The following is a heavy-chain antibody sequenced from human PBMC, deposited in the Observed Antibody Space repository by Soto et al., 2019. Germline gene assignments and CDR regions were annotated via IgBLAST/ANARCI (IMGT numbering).Heavy chain of an antibody. CDR1: GGSISSGGYY. CDR2: IYYSGST. V-gene: IGHV4-31*03. D-gene: IGHD4-4*01. CDR3: ARDNDYSGYGMDV. J-gene: IGHJ6*02. Sequence: QVQLQESGPGLVKPSQTLSLTCTVSGGSISSGGYYWSWIRQHPGKGLEWIGYIYYSGSTYYNPSLTSRVTISVDTSKYQFSLQLSSVTAADTAVYYCARDNDYSGYGMDVWGQGTTVTVAS.